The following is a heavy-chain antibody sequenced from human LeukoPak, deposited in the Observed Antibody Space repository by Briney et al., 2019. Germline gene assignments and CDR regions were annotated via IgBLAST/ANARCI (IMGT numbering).Heavy chain of an antibody. V-gene: IGHV1-18*01. D-gene: IGHD6-19*01. CDR2: ISTYNGNT. CDR1: GYTFTSYG. Sequence: ASVNVSCKAAGYTFTSYGINWVRQAPGQGLEWMGWISTYNGNTHYAQKLQGRVTMTTDTATSTAYMDLRSLRSDDTAVYYCARVAVAAQLIDYWGQGTLVTVSS. J-gene: IGHJ4*02. CDR3: ARVAVAAQLIDY.